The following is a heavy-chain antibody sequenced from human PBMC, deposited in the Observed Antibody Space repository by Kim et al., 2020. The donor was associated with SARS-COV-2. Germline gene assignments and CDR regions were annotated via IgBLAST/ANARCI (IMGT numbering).Heavy chain of an antibody. D-gene: IGHD3-10*01. J-gene: IGHJ5*01. CDR3: EKVPSYYYNSGISIDW. V-gene: IGHV3-23*01. CDR2: VSGSGGST. Sequence: GGSLRLSCTASGFSLSTYAMNWVRQAPGKGLDWVSGVSGSGGSTYYADSVKGRFTISRDSSKNTLYLQMNSLRAEDTAVYYCEKVPSYYYNSGISIDW. CDR1: GFSLSTYA.